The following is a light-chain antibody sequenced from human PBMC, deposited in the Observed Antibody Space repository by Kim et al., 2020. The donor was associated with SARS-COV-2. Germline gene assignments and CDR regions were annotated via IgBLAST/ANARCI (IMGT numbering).Light chain of an antibody. Sequence: GPSITISCTGTSSDVGGYNFVSWYQQHPGKAPQLMIHEVTNRPSGVSNRFSGSKSGNTASLSISGLQAEDEADYYCSSYTGAGTVIFGGGTKVTVL. V-gene: IGLV2-14*01. CDR3: SSYTGAGTVI. CDR2: EVT. J-gene: IGLJ2*01. CDR1: SSDVGGYNF.